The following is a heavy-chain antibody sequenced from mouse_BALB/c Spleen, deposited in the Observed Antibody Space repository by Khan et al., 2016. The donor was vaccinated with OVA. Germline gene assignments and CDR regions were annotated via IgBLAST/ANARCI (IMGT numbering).Heavy chain of an antibody. D-gene: IGHD1-1*01. CDR3: ARSNYYGSGLYAMDY. CDR1: GYTFTSYW. V-gene: IGHV1S41*01. Sequence: DLVEPGASVKLSCKASGYTFTSYWISWIKQRPGQGLEWIGRIGPGSGSDYYNEIFKGKATLTVDTSSRTAYIQVSSLSSEDSAVYFCARSNYYGSGLYAMDYWGQGTSVTVSS. J-gene: IGHJ4*01. CDR2: IGPGSGSD.